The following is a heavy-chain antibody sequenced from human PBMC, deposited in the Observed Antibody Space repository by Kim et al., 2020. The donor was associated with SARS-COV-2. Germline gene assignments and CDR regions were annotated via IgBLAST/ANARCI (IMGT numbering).Heavy chain of an antibody. Sequence: GGSLRLSCAASGFTFSSYWMHWVRQVPGKGLVWVSRISTDGSSTSYADSVKGRFTISRDNAKNTLYLQMNSLRVEDMAVYYCVRLVVAAPLDFWGLGTLV. CDR3: VRLVVAAPLDF. V-gene: IGHV3-74*01. CDR1: GFTFSSYW. J-gene: IGHJ4*02. D-gene: IGHD2-15*01. CDR2: ISTDGSST.